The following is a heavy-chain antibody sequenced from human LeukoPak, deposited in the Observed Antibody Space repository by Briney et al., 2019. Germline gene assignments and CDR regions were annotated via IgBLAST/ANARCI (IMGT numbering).Heavy chain of an antibody. CDR1: GFTFSSYS. Sequence: GGSLRLSCAASGFTFSSYSMNWVRQAPGKGLEWVSSISSSSSYIYYADSVKGRFTISRDNAKNSLYLQMNSLRAEDTAVYYCARDSTMVRGVKDHYYYMDVWGKGTTVTISS. J-gene: IGHJ6*03. V-gene: IGHV3-21*01. CDR3: ARDSTMVRGVKDHYYYMDV. D-gene: IGHD3-10*01. CDR2: ISSSSSYI.